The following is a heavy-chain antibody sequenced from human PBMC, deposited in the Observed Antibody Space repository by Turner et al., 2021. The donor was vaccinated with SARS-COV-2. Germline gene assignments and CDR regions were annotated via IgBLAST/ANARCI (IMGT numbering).Heavy chain of an antibody. CDR2: IYYSGST. CDR3: ARVVVLRRAYVDY. Sequence: QVQLQESGPGLVRPSQTLSLTCTVSGGSISSGDYYWSWLRQPPGKGLDWIGYIYYSGSTYYNPSLKSRVTISVDTSKSQFSLKLSSVTAADTAVYYCARVVVLRRAYVDYWGQGTLVTVS. V-gene: IGHV4-30-4*01. D-gene: IGHD2-8*01. CDR1: GGSISSGDYY. J-gene: IGHJ4*02.